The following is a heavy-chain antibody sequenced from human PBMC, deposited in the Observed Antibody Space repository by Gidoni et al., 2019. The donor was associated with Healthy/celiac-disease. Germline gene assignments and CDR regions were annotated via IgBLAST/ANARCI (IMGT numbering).Heavy chain of an antibody. D-gene: IGHD3-10*01. CDR2: IYNSGST. Sequence: QVQLQESGPGLVKPSGTLSLTCAVSGGSISSSNWWSWVRQPPGKGLEWIGEIYNSGSTNYNPSLKSRVTISVDKSKNQFSLKLSSVTAADTAVYYCARHGRYYGSGSNFDYWGQGTLVTVSS. J-gene: IGHJ4*02. CDR3: ARHGRYYGSGSNFDY. CDR1: GGSISSSNW. V-gene: IGHV4-4*02.